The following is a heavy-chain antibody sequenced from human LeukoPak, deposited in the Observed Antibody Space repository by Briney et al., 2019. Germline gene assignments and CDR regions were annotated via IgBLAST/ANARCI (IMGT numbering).Heavy chain of an antibody. J-gene: IGHJ4*02. D-gene: IGHD2-8*01. CDR1: GGSFSGYY. Sequence: SETLSLTCAVYGGSFSGYYWTWIRPPPGKGLERIGEVNQRGGISYNPSLKSRVSISVDTSKNQFSLKLTSVTAADTAVYFCASGGVGPRLQNWGQGSLVTVSS. V-gene: IGHV4-34*01. CDR2: VNQRGGI. CDR3: ASGGVGPRLQN.